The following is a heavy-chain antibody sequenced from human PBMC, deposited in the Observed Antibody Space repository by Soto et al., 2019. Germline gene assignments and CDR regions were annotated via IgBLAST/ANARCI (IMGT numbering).Heavy chain of an antibody. CDR2: IIPIFRTP. D-gene: IGHD1-1*01. J-gene: IGHJ6*02. Sequence: QVQLVQSGAEVRKPGSSVKVSCKASGDTFSSFAISWERQAPEQGLEWMGGIIPIFRTPKYAQKFQGRVTIIADEFTNTAYMELSSLRSEDTAVYYCARDNDREQLGGNYYYALDVWGQGTTVIVSS. CDR3: ARDNDREQLGGNYYYALDV. V-gene: IGHV1-69*12. CDR1: GDTFSSFA.